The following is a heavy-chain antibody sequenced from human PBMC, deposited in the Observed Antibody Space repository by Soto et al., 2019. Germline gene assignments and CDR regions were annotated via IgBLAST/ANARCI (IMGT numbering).Heavy chain of an antibody. CDR1: GGSISSGGYS. CDR2: IYHSGST. D-gene: IGHD3-16*01. CDR3: ASMGEQAIIDY. V-gene: IGHV4-30-2*01. J-gene: IGHJ4*02. Sequence: KTSETLSLTXAVSGGSISSGGYSWSWIRQPPGKGLEWIGYIYHSGSTYYNPSLKSRVTISVDRSKNQFSLKLSSVTAADTAVYYCASMGEQAIIDYWGQGTLVTVSS.